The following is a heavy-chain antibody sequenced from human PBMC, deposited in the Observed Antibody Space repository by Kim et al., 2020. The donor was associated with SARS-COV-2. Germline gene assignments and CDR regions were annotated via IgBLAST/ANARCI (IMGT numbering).Heavy chain of an antibody. Sequence: SQTLSLTCAISGDSVSSNSAAWNWIRQSPSRGLEWLGRTYYRSKWYNDYAVSVKSLITINPDTSKNQFSLQLNSVTPEDTAVYYCARDGYYDYVWGSYRPYYYGMDVWGQGTTVTVSS. J-gene: IGHJ6*02. CDR3: ARDGYYDYVWGSYRPYYYGMDV. CDR1: GDSVSSNSAA. D-gene: IGHD3-16*02. V-gene: IGHV6-1*01. CDR2: TYYRSKWYN.